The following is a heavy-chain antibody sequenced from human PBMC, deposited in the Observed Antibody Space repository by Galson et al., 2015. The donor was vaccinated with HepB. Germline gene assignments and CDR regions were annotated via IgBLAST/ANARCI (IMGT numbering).Heavy chain of an antibody. D-gene: IGHD1-26*01. J-gene: IGHJ4*02. CDR2: ISGSGGST. CDR1: GFTFSSYA. V-gene: IGHV3-23*01. Sequence: SLRLSCAASGFTFSSYAMSWVRQAPGKGLEWVSAISGSGGSTYYADSVKGRFTISRDTSKNTLYLQMNSLRAEDTAVYYCAKELLDMVGATRSAMASSGYWGQGTLVTVSS. CDR3: AKELLDMVGATRSAMASSGY.